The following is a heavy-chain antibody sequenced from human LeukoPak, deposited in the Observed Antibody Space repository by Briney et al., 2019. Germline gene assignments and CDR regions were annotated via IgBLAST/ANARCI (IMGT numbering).Heavy chain of an antibody. CDR1: GGSISSGDYY. D-gene: IGHD3-10*01. J-gene: IGHJ5*02. CDR3: AREESMVRGTSWFDP. Sequence: SETLSLTCTVSGGSISSGDYYWSWIRQPPGKGLEWIGYIYYSGSTNYNPSLKSRITISLDTSKNQFSLKLSSVTAADTAVYYCAREESMVRGTSWFDPWGQGTLVTVSS. V-gene: IGHV4-61*08. CDR2: IYYSGST.